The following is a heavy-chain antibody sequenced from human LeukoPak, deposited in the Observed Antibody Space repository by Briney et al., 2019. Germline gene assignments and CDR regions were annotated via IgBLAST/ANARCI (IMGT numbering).Heavy chain of an antibody. Sequence: GGSLRLSCAASGFTFSSYAMSWVRQAPGQGLEWMGRIIPILGIANYAQKFQGRVTITADKSTSTAYMELSSLRSEDTAVYYCARGPYFGDAFDIWGQGTMVTVSS. V-gene: IGHV1-69*04. CDR3: ARGPYFGDAFDI. D-gene: IGHD3-10*01. J-gene: IGHJ3*02. CDR2: IIPILGIA. CDR1: GFTFSSYA.